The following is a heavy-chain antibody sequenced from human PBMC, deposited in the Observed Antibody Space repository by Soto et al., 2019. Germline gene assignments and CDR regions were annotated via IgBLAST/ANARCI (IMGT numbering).Heavy chain of an antibody. J-gene: IGHJ4*02. V-gene: IGHV1-69*01. CDR2: ISPMFGKA. Sequence: QVQLVQSGAEVKRPGSSVKVSCKASGGTFNNYAINWVRQAPGQGLEWMGDISPMFGKANYAQKFQGRVKITAADSTATAYLELSSLRSEDTALYYCASDAEVHTPVFGFWGQGSLVTVSS. CDR1: GGTFNNYA. D-gene: IGHD2-2*01. CDR3: ASDAEVHTPVFGF.